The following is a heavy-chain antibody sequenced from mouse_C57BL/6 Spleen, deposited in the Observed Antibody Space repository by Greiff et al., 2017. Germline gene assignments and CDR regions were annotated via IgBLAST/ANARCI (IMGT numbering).Heavy chain of an antibody. Sequence: VQLQQPGAELVRPGSSVKLSCKASGYTFTSYWMHWVKQRPIQGLEWIGNIDPSDSETHYNQKFKDKATLTVDKSSSTAYMQLSSLTSEDSAVYYCARSRITTVVAGFAYWGQGTTLTVSS. CDR1: GYTFTSYW. V-gene: IGHV1-52*01. D-gene: IGHD1-1*01. J-gene: IGHJ2*01. CDR2: IDPSDSET. CDR3: ARSRITTVVAGFAY.